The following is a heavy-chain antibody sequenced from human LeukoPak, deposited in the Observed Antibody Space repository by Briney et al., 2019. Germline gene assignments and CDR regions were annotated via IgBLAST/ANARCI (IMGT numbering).Heavy chain of an antibody. V-gene: IGHV4-4*07. CDR3: ARGVRYGDYNY. Sequence: PSETLSLTCTVSGGSISSYHWSWIRQPAGKGLEWIGRIYTSGSTNYNPSLKSRVTISVDKSKNQFSLKLSSVTAADTAVYYCARGVRYGDYNYWGQGTLVTVSS. D-gene: IGHD4-17*01. J-gene: IGHJ4*02. CDR2: IYTSGST. CDR1: GGSISSYH.